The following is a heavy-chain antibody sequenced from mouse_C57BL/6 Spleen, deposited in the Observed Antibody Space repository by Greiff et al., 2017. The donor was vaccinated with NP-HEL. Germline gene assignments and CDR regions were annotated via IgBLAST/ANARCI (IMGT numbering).Heavy chain of an antibody. V-gene: IGHV1-7*01. Sequence: VQLQQSGAELAKPGASVKLSCKASGYTFTSYWLHWVKQRPGQGLEWIGYINPSSGYTKYNQKFKDKVTLTADKSSSTAYMQLSSLTYEDSAVYYCARGEAQAWYFDDWGTGTTVTVSS. CDR2: INPSSGYT. CDR1: GYTFTSYW. CDR3: ARGEAQAWYFDD. J-gene: IGHJ1*03. D-gene: IGHD3-2*02.